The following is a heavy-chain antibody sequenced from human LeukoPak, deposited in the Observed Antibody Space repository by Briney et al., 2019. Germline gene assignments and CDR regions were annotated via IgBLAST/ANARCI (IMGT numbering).Heavy chain of an antibody. V-gene: IGHV3-30*03. CDR2: ISYDGPNK. J-gene: IGHJ4*02. CDR1: GFTFRSYG. CDR3: ARGWDYDILTGPHYYFDY. Sequence: GRSLRLSCAASGFTFRSYGMHWVRQAPGKGLEWVAVISYDGPNKYYTDSVKGRFTISRDNSKNTLYLQMNSLRAEDTAVYYCARGWDYDILTGPHYYFDYWGQGTLVTVSS. D-gene: IGHD3-9*01.